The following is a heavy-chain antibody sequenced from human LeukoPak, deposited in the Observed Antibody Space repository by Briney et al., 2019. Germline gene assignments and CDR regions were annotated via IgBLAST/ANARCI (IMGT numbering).Heavy chain of an antibody. D-gene: IGHD6-13*01. V-gene: IGHV3-33*01. J-gene: IGHJ6*02. CDR3: ARGQPPSYYDMDV. CDR2: IWSDGSSK. Sequence: GGSLRLSCAASGFTFSSYGMHWVRQAPGKGLEWVAVIWSDGSSKHYAVSVKGRFTISRDNSKNTLYLQMSSLRAEDTALYYCARGQPPSYYDMDVWGQGTTVTVSS. CDR1: GFTFSSYG.